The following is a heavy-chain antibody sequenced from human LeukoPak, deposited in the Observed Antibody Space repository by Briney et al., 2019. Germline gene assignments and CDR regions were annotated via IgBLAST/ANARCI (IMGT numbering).Heavy chain of an antibody. CDR1: GGSISSSSYY. Sequence: SETLSLTCTVSGGSISSSSYYWGWIRQPPGKGLEWIGSIYYSGSTYYNPSLKSRVTISVDTSKNQFSLKLSSVTAADTAVYYCARQNYYYDSSGYPLNFDYWGQGTLVTVSS. CDR3: ARQNYYYDSSGYPLNFDY. J-gene: IGHJ4*02. V-gene: IGHV4-39*01. D-gene: IGHD3-22*01. CDR2: IYYSGST.